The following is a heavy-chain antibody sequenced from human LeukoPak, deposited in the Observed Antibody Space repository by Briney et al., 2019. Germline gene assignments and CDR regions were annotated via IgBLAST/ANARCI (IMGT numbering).Heavy chain of an antibody. D-gene: IGHD6-13*01. CDR3: TFLYSSSWYEA. CDR2: IYNGGDT. CDR1: GFSVRTSY. J-gene: IGHJ5*02. Sequence: GGSLRLSCAVSGFSVRTSYMTWVRRAPGKGLECVSLIYNGGDTYYADSVKGRFIISRDNAKNSLYLQMNSLRAEDTAVYYCTFLYSSSWYEAWGQGTLVTVSS. V-gene: IGHV3-66*01.